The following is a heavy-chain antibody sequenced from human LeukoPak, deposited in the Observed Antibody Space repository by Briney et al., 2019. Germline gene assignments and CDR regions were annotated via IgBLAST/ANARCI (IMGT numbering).Heavy chain of an antibody. J-gene: IGHJ6*04. D-gene: IGHD2-15*01. CDR1: GFTFSSYW. CDR3: ARDTGAAKDYYYYGMDV. Sequence: GGSLRLSCAASGFTFSSYWMSWVRQAQGKGLEWVADIKQDGSEKYYVDSVKGRFTISRDNAKNSLYLQMNSLRAEDTAVYYCARDTGAAKDYYYYGMDVWGKGTTVTVSS. CDR2: IKQDGSEK. V-gene: IGHV3-7*03.